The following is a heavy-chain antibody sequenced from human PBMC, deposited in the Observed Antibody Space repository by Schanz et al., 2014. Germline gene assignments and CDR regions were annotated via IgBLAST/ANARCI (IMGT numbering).Heavy chain of an antibody. CDR2: IRYDGSNK. D-gene: IGHD3-9*01. CDR1: GFTFSSYG. J-gene: IGHJ3*02. V-gene: IGHV3-30*02. CDR3: ATSGLVSHSFDAFDI. Sequence: QVQLVESGGGVVQPGGSLRLSCAASGFTFSSYGMHWVRQAPGKGLEWVAFIRYDGSNKYYADSVKGRFTISRDNSKNTLSLQMNSLRAEDTAVYYCATSGLVSHSFDAFDIWGQGTMVTVSS.